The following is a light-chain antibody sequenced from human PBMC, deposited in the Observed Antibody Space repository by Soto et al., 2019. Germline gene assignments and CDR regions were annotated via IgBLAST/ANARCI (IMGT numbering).Light chain of an antibody. Sequence: DNQMTQSPSTLSASVGDRVTITCRASQSIGSWLAWYKQTPGEAPNLLIYKASTLESGVPSRFSGSGSGTEFTLTISSLQPDDFATYYCQQYNTYPSTFGQGNKLDIK. V-gene: IGKV1-5*03. CDR3: QQYNTYPST. CDR1: QSIGSW. J-gene: IGKJ2*01. CDR2: KAS.